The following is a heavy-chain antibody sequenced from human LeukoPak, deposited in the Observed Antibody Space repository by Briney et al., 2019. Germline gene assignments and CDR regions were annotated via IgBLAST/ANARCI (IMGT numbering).Heavy chain of an antibody. D-gene: IGHD5-18*01. V-gene: IGHV3-21*01. CDR2: IRSSSSYI. J-gene: IGHJ4*02. CDR1: GFTFSSYS. Sequence: GGSLRLSCAASGFTFSSYSMNWVRQAPGKGLEWVSSIRSSSSYIYYADSVKGRFTISRDNAKNSLYLQMNSLRAEDTAVYYCARGYGCSYGYSLSYYFDYWGQGTLVTVSS. CDR3: ARGYGCSYGYSLSYYFDY.